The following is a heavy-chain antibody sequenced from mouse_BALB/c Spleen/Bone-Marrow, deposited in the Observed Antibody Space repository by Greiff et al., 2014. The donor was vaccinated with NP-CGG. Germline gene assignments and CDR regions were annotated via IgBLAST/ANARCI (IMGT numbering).Heavy chain of an antibody. CDR2: IDPASDYT. Sequence: VQLQQSGAELVKPGASVKLSCTASGFNIKDTYMHWVKQRPEQGLEWIGRIDPASDYTQFDSKFQGKATITADTSSNTAYLQLSSLTSEDTAVYYCATLTGTFDHWGQGTTLTGST. CDR3: ATLTGTFDH. D-gene: IGHD4-1*01. CDR1: GFNIKDTY. V-gene: IGHV14-3*02. J-gene: IGHJ2*01.